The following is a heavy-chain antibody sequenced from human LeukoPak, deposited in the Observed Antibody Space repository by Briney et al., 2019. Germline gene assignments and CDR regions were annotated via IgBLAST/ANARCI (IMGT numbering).Heavy chain of an antibody. CDR2: INPNSGGT. Sequence: ASVKVSCKASGYTFTGYYMHRVRQAPGQGLEWMGWINPNSGGTNYAQKFQGRVTMTRDTSISTAYMELSRLRSDDTAVYYCARAGRRITMIVVGDDAFDIWGQGTMVTVSS. J-gene: IGHJ3*02. CDR1: GYTFTGYY. D-gene: IGHD3-22*01. V-gene: IGHV1-2*02. CDR3: ARAGRRITMIVVGDDAFDI.